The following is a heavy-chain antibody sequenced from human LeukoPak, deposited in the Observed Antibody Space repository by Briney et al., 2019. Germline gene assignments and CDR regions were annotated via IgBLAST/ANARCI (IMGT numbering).Heavy chain of an antibody. V-gene: IGHV3-64*01. D-gene: IGHD5-18*01. Sequence: GVVYFSSITGHGGDTYYANSVKGRFTISRDNSKNMLYLQMGSLRAEDMGVYYCANLDTSMAWGQGTLVIVSS. J-gene: IGHJ5*02. CDR3: ANLDTSMA. CDR2: ITGHGGDT.